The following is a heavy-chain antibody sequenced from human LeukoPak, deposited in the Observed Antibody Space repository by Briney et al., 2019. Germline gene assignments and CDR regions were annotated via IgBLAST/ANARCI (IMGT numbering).Heavy chain of an antibody. D-gene: IGHD4-23*01. J-gene: IGHJ4*02. CDR1: GFTFSSHW. Sequence: QPGGSLRLSCAASGFTFSSHWMHWVRQAPRKGLGWVSRINSDGSSTSYADSVKGRFTISRDNAKNTLYLQMNSLRAEDTAVYYCARDTAYGGSSGPSGTDYWGQGTLVTVSS. CDR3: ARDTAYGGSSGPSGTDY. CDR2: INSDGSST. V-gene: IGHV3-74*01.